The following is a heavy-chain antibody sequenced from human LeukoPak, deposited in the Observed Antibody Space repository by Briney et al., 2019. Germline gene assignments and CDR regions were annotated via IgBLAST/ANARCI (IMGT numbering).Heavy chain of an antibody. CDR1: GFTFSSYS. J-gene: IGHJ5*02. V-gene: IGHV3-30*03. CDR3: ARGGSGWLNXFDP. D-gene: IGHD6-19*01. CDR2: ISYDGSNK. Sequence: GGSLRLSCAASGFTFSSYSMNWVRQAPGKGLEWVAVISYDGSNKYYADSVKGRFTISRDNSKNTLYLQMNSLRAEDTAVYYCARGGSGWLNXFDPWGQGTLVTVSS.